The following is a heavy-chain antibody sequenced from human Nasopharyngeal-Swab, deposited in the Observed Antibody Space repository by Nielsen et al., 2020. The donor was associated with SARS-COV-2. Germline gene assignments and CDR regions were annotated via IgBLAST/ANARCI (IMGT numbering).Heavy chain of an antibody. Sequence: SVKVSCKASGGTFSRYAISWVRQAPGQGLEWMGKIIPILGVANYAQKFQGRVTITADKSKSTAYMEVSSLRAEDTAVYYCARDSHCTNGVCYSSPFDYWGQGTLVTVSS. CDR1: GGTFSRYA. CDR2: IIPILGVA. D-gene: IGHD2-8*01. CDR3: ARDSHCTNGVCYSSPFDY. J-gene: IGHJ4*02. V-gene: IGHV1-69*04.